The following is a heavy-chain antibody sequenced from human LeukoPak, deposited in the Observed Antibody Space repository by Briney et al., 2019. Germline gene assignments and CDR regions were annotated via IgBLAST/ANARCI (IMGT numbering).Heavy chain of an antibody. J-gene: IGHJ3*02. CDR2: INPSGGFT. CDR1: GYSFSTHW. D-gene: IGHD3-10*01. Sequence: ASVKVSCRASGYSFSTHWMHWVRQAPGQGLEWMGIINPSGGFTSYAQKLQGRVTVTRDMSTSTVYMELSNLRSEDTAVYYCARNLWFGESSDAFYIWGQGTMVTVSS. CDR3: ARNLWFGESSDAFYI. V-gene: IGHV1-46*01.